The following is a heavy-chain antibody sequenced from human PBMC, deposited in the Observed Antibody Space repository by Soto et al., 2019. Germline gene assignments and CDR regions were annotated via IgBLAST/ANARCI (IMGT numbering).Heavy chain of an antibody. Sequence: QVQLQQWGAGLLKPSETLSLTCAVYGGSFSGYYWSWIRQPPGKGLEWIGEINHSGSTNYNPSLTSRVTISVDTSKNQFSLKLSSVTAADTAVYYCARGEGYCSSTSCDLDYWGQGTLVTVSS. CDR2: INHSGST. D-gene: IGHD2-2*01. CDR3: ARGEGYCSSTSCDLDY. V-gene: IGHV4-34*01. J-gene: IGHJ4*02. CDR1: GGSFSGYY.